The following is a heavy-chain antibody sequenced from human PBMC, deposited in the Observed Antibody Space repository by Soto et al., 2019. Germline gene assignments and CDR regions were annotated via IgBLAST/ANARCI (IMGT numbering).Heavy chain of an antibody. J-gene: IGHJ4*02. CDR1: GFSLSTSGVG. CDR3: AHRRRGSYFDY. V-gene: IGHV2-5*02. CDR2: IYWDDDK. D-gene: IGHD3-16*01. Sequence: QITLKESGPTLVKPTQTLTLTCTFSGFSLSTSGVGVGWIHRPPGKALEWIALIYWDDDKHYSQSLKSRLTITKDSSKNQVVLTMTNMDPVDTATYYCAHRRRGSYFDYWGQGTLVTVSS.